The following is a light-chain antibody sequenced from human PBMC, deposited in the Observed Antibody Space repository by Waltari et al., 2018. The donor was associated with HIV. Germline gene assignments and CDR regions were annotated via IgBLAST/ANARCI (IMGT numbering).Light chain of an antibody. V-gene: IGLV6-57*01. CDR3: QSYDNENPVL. CDR1: SGSIAARY. J-gene: IGLJ2*01. CDR2: KDD. Sequence: NFMLTQPHSVSESPGKTVTISCTRCSGSIAARYVLWYQQRPGSSPTTVIYKDDQRPSGVPDRFSGSIDSSSNSASLTISGLRTEDEADYYCQSYDNENPVLFGGGTKLTVL.